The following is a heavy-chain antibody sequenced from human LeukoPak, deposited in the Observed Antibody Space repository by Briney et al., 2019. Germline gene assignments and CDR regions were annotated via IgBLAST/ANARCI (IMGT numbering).Heavy chain of an antibody. Sequence: GASVKVSCKASGGTFSSYAISWVRQAPGQGLEWMGGIIPIFGTANYAQKFQGRVTITADESTSTAHMELSSLRSEDTAVYYCARGLAVAGMAPSTRLYGMDVWGQGTTVTVSS. D-gene: IGHD6-19*01. J-gene: IGHJ6*02. CDR2: IIPIFGTA. V-gene: IGHV1-69*13. CDR3: ARGLAVAGMAPSTRLYGMDV. CDR1: GGTFSSYA.